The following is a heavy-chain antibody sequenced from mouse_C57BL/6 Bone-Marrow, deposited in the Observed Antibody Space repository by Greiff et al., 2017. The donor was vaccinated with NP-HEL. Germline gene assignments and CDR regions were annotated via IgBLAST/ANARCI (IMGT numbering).Heavy chain of an antibody. CDR2: IDPENGDT. D-gene: IGHD1-1*01. J-gene: IGHJ2*01. CDR3: TDYGTPFDY. Sequence: QLQQSGAELVRPGASVKLSCTASGFNIKDDYMHWVKQRPEQGLEWIGWIDPENGDTEYASKFQGKATITADTSSNTAYLQLSSLTSEDTAVYYCTDYGTPFDYWGQGTTLTVSS. CDR1: GFNIKDDY. V-gene: IGHV14-4*01.